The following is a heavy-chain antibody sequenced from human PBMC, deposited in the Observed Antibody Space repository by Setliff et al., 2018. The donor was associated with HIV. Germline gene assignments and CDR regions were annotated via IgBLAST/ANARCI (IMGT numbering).Heavy chain of an antibody. Sequence: GASVKVSCKASGYTFKSYGITWVRQAPGQGLEWMGWISAYHHKTNYAQKLQGRVTMTTDTSTSTAYMELRSLSSDDTAVYYCARHRPRSYDDILTGFGRFDYWGQGSVVTVSS. CDR2: ISAYHHKT. CDR1: GYTFKSYG. D-gene: IGHD3-9*01. V-gene: IGHV1-18*01. J-gene: IGHJ4*02. CDR3: ARHRPRSYDDILTGFGRFDY.